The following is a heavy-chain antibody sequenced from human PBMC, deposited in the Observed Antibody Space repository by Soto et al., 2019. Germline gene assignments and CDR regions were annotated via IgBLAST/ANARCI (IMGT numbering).Heavy chain of an antibody. CDR3: ARAPVRAQGYYYYYYGMDV. J-gene: IGHJ6*02. Sequence: QVPLVQSGAEVKKPGSSVKVSCKASGGTFSSYAISWVRQAPGQGLEWMGGIIPIFGTANYAQKFQGRVTITADESTSTAYMELSSLRSEDTAVYYCARAPVRAQGYYYYYYGMDVWGQGTTVTVSS. CDR2: IIPIFGTA. V-gene: IGHV1-69*01. CDR1: GGTFSSYA. D-gene: IGHD1-1*01.